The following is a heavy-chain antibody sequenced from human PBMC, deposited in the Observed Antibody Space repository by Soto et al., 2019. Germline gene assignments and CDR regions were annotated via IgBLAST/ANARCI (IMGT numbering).Heavy chain of an antibody. D-gene: IGHD2-21*02. J-gene: IGHJ3*02. CDR2: IYYSGST. V-gene: IGHV4-31*03. CDR1: SGSMSICGYD. CDR3: ARDASDCGGDCYSSSAFDI. Sequence: PSESLSLTCTVSSGSMSICGYDWSWIRQHPGKGLEWIGYIYYSGSTYYNPSLKSRVTISVDTSKNQFSLKLSSVTAADTAVYYCARDASDCGGDCYSSSAFDIWGQGTMVTVSS.